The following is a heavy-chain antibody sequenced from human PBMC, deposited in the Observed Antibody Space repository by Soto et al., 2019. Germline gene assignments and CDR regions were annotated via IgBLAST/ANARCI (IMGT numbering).Heavy chain of an antibody. CDR3: AMGGAARTTDYYYGMDV. V-gene: IGHV1-18*01. D-gene: IGHD6-6*01. CDR1: GYTFTSYG. Sequence: VASVKVSCKASGYTFTSYGISWVRQAPGQGLEWMGWISAYNGNTNYAQKLQGRVTMTTDTSTSTAYMELRSLRSDDTAVYYCAMGGAARTTDYYYGMDVWGQGTTVTVSS. CDR2: ISAYNGNT. J-gene: IGHJ6*02.